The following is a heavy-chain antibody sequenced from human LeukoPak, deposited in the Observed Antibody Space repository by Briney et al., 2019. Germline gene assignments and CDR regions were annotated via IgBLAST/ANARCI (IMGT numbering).Heavy chain of an antibody. J-gene: IGHJ4*02. D-gene: IGHD3-10*01. V-gene: IGHV3-30*04. CDR2: ISYDGSNK. Sequence: GGSLRLSCAASGFTFRSYAMHWVRQAPGKGLEWVAVISYDGSNKYYADSMKGRFTISRDNSKNTLYLQMNSLRAEDTAVYYCARKDPGRYIMPFEYWGQGTLVTVSS. CDR1: GFTFRSYA. CDR3: ARKDPGRYIMPFEY.